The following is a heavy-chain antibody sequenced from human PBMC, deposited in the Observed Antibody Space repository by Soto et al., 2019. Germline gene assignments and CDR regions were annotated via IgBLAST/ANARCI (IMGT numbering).Heavy chain of an antibody. CDR2: IYHTGVT. CDR1: VDSLINGGYD. V-gene: IGHV4-31*03. Sequence: PSETLSLASTFSVDSLINGGYDWSWIRHLPGKGLEWLGYIYHTGVTYYNPSLKSRLTMSIDTSKNQFSLKLSSVTAADTAVYYCERDLTSNLNCFDPWRQGTMVTVSS. J-gene: IGHJ5*02. D-gene: IGHD3-10*01. CDR3: ERDLTSNLNCFDP.